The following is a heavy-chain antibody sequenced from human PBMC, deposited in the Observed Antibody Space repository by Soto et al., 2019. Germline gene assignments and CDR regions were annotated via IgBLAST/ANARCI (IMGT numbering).Heavy chain of an antibody. CDR3: ARGSLIGGTGYYSGMDV. V-gene: IGHV1-8*01. Sequence: GASVKVSCKASGYTFTSYDINWVRQATGQGLEWMGWMNPNSGNTGYAQKFQGRVTMTRNTSISTAYMELSSLRSEDTAVYYCARGSLIGGTGYYSGMDVWGQGTTVTVS. D-gene: IGHD1-26*01. J-gene: IGHJ6*02. CDR2: MNPNSGNT. CDR1: GYTFTSYD.